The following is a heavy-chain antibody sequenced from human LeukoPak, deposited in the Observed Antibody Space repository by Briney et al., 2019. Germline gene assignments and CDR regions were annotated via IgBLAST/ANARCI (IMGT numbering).Heavy chain of an antibody. CDR1: GGSFSGYY. CDR3: ARRRGMSRIVVVTAHMDV. CDR2: INHSGST. J-gene: IGHJ6*03. Sequence: SETLSLTCAVYGGSFSGYYWSWIRQPPGKGLEWIGEINHSGSTNYNPSLKSRVTISVDTSKNQFSLKLSSVTAADTAVYYCARRRGMSRIVVVTAHMDVWGKGTTVTISS. D-gene: IGHD2-21*02. V-gene: IGHV4-34*01.